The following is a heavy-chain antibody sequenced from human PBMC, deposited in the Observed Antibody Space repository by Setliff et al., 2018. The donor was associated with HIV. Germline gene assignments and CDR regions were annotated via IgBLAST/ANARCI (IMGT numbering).Heavy chain of an antibody. V-gene: IGHV1-2*02. CDR3: ARQLSNSFDY. Sequence: ASVKVSCKASGYTFTGYFIHWVRQAPGQGLEWMGWISPDNASTRISQRFRGSVTMTRDRSINTAYMELSGLTSDDTAVYYCARQLSNSFDYWGQGALVTAPQ. J-gene: IGHJ4*02. D-gene: IGHD1-1*01. CDR2: ISPDNAST. CDR1: GYTFTGYF.